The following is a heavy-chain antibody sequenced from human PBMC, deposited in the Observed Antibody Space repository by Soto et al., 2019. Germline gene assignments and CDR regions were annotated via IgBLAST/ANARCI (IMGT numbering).Heavy chain of an antibody. CDR1: GYTFTGYY. D-gene: IGHD6-6*01. CDR2: INPNGGGT. V-gene: IGHV1-2*04. CDR3: ARVGDAYSSSSLTFGMEV. Sequence: ASVKVSFKASGYTFTGYYMHWVRQAPGQGLEWMGWINPNGGGTNYAQKFQGWVTMTRDTSISTAYMELSRLRSDDTAVYYCARVGDAYSSSSLTFGMEVWGQGTTVTVSS. J-gene: IGHJ6*02.